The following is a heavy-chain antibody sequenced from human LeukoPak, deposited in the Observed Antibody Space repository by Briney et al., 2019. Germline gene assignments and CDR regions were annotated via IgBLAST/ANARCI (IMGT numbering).Heavy chain of an antibody. J-gene: IGHJ4*02. CDR2: IYYSGST. Sequence: SETLSLTCTVSGGSISSYYWSWIRQPPGKGLEWIGYIYYSGSTNYNPSRKSRATISVDTSKNQFSLKLSSVTAADTAVYYCARDREYYGSGSSSLFDYWGQGTLVTVSS. V-gene: IGHV4-59*01. CDR1: GGSISSYY. CDR3: ARDREYYGSGSSSLFDY. D-gene: IGHD3-10*01.